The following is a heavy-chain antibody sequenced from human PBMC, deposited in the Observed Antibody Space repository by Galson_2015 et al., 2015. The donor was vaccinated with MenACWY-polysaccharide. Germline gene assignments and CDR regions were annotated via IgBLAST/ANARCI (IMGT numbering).Heavy chain of an antibody. CDR2: ISWNTGSI. CDR1: GFTFDDYA. V-gene: IGHV3-9*01. Sequence: SLRLSCAASGFTFDDYAMHWVRQAPGKGLEWVSGISWNTGSIAYADSVKGRFTISRDSAKSSLYLHMNTLRAEDTAFYFCARANTYGLTGPDYWGQGTLVTVSS. CDR3: ARANTYGLTGPDY. D-gene: IGHD5-18*01. J-gene: IGHJ4*02.